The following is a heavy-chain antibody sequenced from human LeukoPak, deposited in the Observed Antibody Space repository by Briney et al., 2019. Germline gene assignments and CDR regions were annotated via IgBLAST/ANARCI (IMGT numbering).Heavy chain of an antibody. D-gene: IGHD3-22*01. CDR3: AKGSYDSSGYLDWFDP. CDR2: ISSSSSYI. J-gene: IGHJ5*02. Sequence: PGGSLRLSCAASGFTFSSYSMNWVRQAPGEGLEWVSSISSSSSYIYYADSVKGRFTISRDNAKNSLYLQMNSLRAEDTAVYYCAKGSYDSSGYLDWFDPWGQGTLVTVSS. CDR1: GFTFSSYS. V-gene: IGHV3-21*04.